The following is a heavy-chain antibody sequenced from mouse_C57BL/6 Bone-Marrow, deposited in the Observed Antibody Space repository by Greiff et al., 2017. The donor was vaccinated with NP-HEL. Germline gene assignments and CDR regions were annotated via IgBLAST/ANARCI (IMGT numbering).Heavy chain of an antibody. CDR2: VYPYNGGT. J-gene: IGHJ4*01. V-gene: IGHV1-36*01. CDR1: GFTLTDYY. CDR3: ARSLAIVTTSSAMDY. Sequence: EVKLQESGPVLVKPGPSVKISCKASGFTLTDYYMHWVKQSHGKSLEWIGLVYPYNGGTSYNQKFKGKATLTVDTSSSTAYMELNSLTSEDSAVYYCARSLAIVTTSSAMDYWGQGTSVTVSS. D-gene: IGHD2-5*01.